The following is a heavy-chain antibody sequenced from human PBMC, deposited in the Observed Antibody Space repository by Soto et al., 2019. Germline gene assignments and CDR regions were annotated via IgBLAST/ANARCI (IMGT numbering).Heavy chain of an antibody. D-gene: IGHD3-10*01. J-gene: IGHJ4*02. CDR3: TRVWERSGSSYNPFDY. CDR1: GFTFGNHW. Sequence: GGSLSLSCAASGFTFGNHWMSWVRQAPGKGLEWVASIKEDGSERFYVDSVKGRFTISRDSARNSLFLQMNSLTVDDTAVYYCTRVWERSGSSYNPFDYWGQGTLVTVSS. V-gene: IGHV3-7*05. CDR2: IKEDGSER.